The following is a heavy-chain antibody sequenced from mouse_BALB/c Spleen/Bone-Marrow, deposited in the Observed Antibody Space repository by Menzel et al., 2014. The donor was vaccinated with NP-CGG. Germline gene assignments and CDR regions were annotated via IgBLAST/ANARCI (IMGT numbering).Heavy chain of an antibody. CDR2: IWGDGST. CDR3: ARGGFAY. Sequence: QVHVKQSGPGLVAPSQSLSITCTVSGFSLTGYGVNWVRPPPGKGLEWLGMIWGDGSTDCNSALKSRLSISKDNSKSXVFLKMNSLQTDDTARCYCARGGFAYWGQGTLVTVSA. CDR1: GFSLTGYG. J-gene: IGHJ3*01. V-gene: IGHV2-6-7*01.